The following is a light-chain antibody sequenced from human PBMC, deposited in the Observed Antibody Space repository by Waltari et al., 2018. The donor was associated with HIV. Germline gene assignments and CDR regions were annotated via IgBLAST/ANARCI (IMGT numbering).Light chain of an antibody. V-gene: IGKV3-20*01. Sequence: EIVLTQSTGTLSLSPGERATLSCRASQSLSSTYLAWYHQKPGQAPRLLLYGASRRATGIPDRFSGSGSGTDFTLTISRLEPEDFAVYYCQQYGSSPLITFGQGTRLEIK. J-gene: IGKJ5*01. CDR3: QQYGSSPLIT. CDR2: GAS. CDR1: QSLSSTY.